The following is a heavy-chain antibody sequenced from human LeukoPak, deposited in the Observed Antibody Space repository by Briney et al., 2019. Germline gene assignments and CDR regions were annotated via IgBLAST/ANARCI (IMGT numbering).Heavy chain of an antibody. J-gene: IGHJ4*02. D-gene: IGHD3-22*01. CDR1: GFTVSSNY. Sequence: PGGSLRLSCAASGFTVSSNYMSWVRQAPGKGLEWVSVIYSGGSTYYADSVKGRFTISRDNSKNTLYMQMNSLRADDTAVYYCARRTHDTSGLETFDYWGQGTLVTVSS. CDR3: ARRTHDTSGLETFDY. V-gene: IGHV3-53*01. CDR2: IYSGGST.